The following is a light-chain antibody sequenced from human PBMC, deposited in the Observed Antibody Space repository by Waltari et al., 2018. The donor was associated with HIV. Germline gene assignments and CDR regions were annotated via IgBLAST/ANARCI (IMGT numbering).Light chain of an antibody. CDR2: EVS. J-gene: IGLJ3*02. CDR3: SAYAGSNNRWV. Sequence: QSALTQPPSASGSPGQSVTISCTGTSSDVGGYNYVSWYQHHPGKAPERMIYEVSKRPSVVPARFSGSKSGSTASLTVSGLQAEDEADYYCSAYAGSNNRWVFGGGTKLTAL. CDR1: SSDVGGYNY. V-gene: IGLV2-8*01.